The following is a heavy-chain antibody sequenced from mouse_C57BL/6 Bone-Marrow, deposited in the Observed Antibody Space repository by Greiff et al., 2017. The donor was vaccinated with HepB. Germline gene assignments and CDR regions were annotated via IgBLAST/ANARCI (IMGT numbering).Heavy chain of an antibody. V-gene: IGHV5-9-1*02. CDR2: ISSGGDYI. CDR1: GFTFSSYA. CDR3: TREGHWFAY. J-gene: IGHJ3*01. D-gene: IGHD3-3*01. Sequence: VNVVESGEGLVKPGGSLKLSCAASGFTFSSYAMSWVRQTPEKRLEWVAYISSGGDYIYYADTVKGRFTISRDNARNTLYLQMSSLKSEDTAMYYCTREGHWFAYWGQGTLVTVSA.